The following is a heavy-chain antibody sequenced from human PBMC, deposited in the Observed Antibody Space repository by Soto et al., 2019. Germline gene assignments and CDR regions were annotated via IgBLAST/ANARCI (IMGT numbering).Heavy chain of an antibody. Sequence: ASETLSLTCAVYGGSFSGYYWSWIRQPPGKGLEWIGEINHSGSTNYNPSLKSRVTISVDTSKDQFSLKLSSVTAADTAVYYCARGVVPAAYDYWGQGTLVTVSS. D-gene: IGHD2-2*01. J-gene: IGHJ4*02. CDR3: ARGVVPAAYDY. CDR1: GGSFSGYY. CDR2: INHSGST. V-gene: IGHV4-34*01.